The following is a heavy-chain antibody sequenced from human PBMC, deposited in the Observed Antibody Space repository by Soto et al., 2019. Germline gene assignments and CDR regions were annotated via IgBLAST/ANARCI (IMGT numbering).Heavy chain of an antibody. V-gene: IGHV4-59*01. Sequence: SETLSLTCTVSGGSISSYYLSWIRQPPGKGLEWIGYIYYSGSTNYNPSLKSRVTISVDTSKNQFSLKLSSVTAADTAVYYCASAYYYGSGSYYNGPRYYYYMDVWGKGTTVTAP. CDR2: IYYSGST. D-gene: IGHD3-10*01. CDR1: GGSISSYY. CDR3: ASAYYYGSGSYYNGPRYYYYMDV. J-gene: IGHJ6*03.